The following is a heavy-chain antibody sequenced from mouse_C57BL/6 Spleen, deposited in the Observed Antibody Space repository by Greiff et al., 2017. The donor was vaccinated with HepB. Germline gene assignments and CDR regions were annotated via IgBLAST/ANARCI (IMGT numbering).Heavy chain of an antibody. V-gene: IGHV5-17*01. D-gene: IGHD4-1*01. Sequence: DVMLVESGGGLVKPGGSLKLSCAASGFTFSDYGMHWVRQAPEKGLEWVAYISSGSSTIYYADTVKGRFTISRDNAKNTLFLQMTSLRSEDTAMYYCARRDGTDYFDYWGQGTTLTVSS. CDR1: GFTFSDYG. CDR2: ISSGSSTI. J-gene: IGHJ2*01. CDR3: ARRDGTDYFDY.